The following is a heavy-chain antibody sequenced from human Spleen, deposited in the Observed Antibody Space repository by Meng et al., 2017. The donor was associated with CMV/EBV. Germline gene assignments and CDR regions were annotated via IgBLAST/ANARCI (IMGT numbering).Heavy chain of an antibody. CDR1: NYSFATYV. CDR3: ARGIAGGSFDY. J-gene: IGHJ4*02. Sequence: ASVKVSCKTSNYSFATYVISWVRQAPGQSLEWMGWVSGHGDNTNYAQILRDRVTMTTDISMTTASMELRSLRSDDTAVYYGARGIAGGSFDYWGQGTLVTVS. V-gene: IGHV1-18*01. D-gene: IGHD1-26*01. CDR2: VSGHGDNT.